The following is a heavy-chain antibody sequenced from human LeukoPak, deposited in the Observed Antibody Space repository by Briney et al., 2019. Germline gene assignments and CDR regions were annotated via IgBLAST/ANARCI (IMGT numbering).Heavy chain of an antibody. D-gene: IGHD2-2*02. J-gene: IGHJ6*02. CDR2: IYYSGST. CDR3: ASLGDPDIVVVPAAIAPLYGMDV. Sequence: SETLSLTCTVSGGSISSSSYYWGWIRQPPGKGLEWIGSIYYSGSTYYNPSLKSRVTISVDTSKNQFSLKLSSVTAADTAVYYCASLGDPDIVVVPAAIAPLYGMDVWAKGPRSPSP. CDR1: GGSISSSSYY. V-gene: IGHV4-39*01.